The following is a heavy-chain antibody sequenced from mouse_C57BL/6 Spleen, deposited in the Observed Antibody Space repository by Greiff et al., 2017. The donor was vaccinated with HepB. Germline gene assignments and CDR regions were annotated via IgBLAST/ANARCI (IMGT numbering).Heavy chain of an antibody. Sequence: EVQLQQSGPELVKPGASVKISCKASGYSFTDYNMNWVTQSNGKSLEWIGVINPNYGPTSYNQTFKGKATLTVDQSSSTAYLQRNSLTSEDTAVYYCARWEYYGRAYYAMDYWGQGTAVTVSS. J-gene: IGHJ4*01. CDR3: ARWEYYGRAYYAMDY. D-gene: IGHD1-1*01. CDR2: INPNYGPT. V-gene: IGHV1-39*01. CDR1: GYSFTDYN.